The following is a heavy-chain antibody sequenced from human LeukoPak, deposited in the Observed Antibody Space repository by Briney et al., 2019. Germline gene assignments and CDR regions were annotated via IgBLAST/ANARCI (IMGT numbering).Heavy chain of an antibody. Sequence: PSETLSLTCTVSGDTIRSGTYYWGWIRQPPGKGLEWIGTFYYTGGTYYNPSLKSRVTIPVDTSENQFSLRLTSVTAADSAVYYCAGALSGYASGKASFDYWGHGTLVTVSS. D-gene: IGHD3-10*01. J-gene: IGHJ4*01. CDR1: GDTIRSGTYY. CDR2: FYYTGGT. CDR3: AGALSGYASGKASFDY. V-gene: IGHV4-39*07.